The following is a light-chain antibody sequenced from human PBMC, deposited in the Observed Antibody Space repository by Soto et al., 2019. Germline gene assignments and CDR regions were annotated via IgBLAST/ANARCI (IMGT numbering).Light chain of an antibody. V-gene: IGKV3-20*01. Sequence: EIVLTQSPGTLSLSPGERDTLSCRASQSVSSSYLAWYQQKPGQAPRLLIYGASSRATGIPDRFSGSGSGTDFTLTISRLEPADFAVYYCQQFGSSPRTFGQGTKVDIK. J-gene: IGKJ1*01. CDR2: GAS. CDR1: QSVSSSY. CDR3: QQFGSSPRT.